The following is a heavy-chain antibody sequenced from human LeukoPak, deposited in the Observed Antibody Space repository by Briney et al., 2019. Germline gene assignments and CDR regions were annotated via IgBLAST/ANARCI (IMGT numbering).Heavy chain of an antibody. Sequence: PGRSLRLSCAASGFTFDDYAMHWVRQAPGKGLEWVSGISWNSGSIGYADSVKGRFTISRDNAKNSLYLQMNGLRAEDMALYYCAKGSSGWYYYFDYWGQGTLVTVSS. CDR3: AKGSSGWYYYFDY. CDR2: ISWNSGSI. V-gene: IGHV3-9*03. D-gene: IGHD6-19*01. CDR1: GFTFDDYA. J-gene: IGHJ4*02.